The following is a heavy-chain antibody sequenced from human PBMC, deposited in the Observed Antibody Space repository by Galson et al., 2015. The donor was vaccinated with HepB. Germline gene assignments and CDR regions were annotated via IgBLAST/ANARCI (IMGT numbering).Heavy chain of an antibody. CDR1: GYIFTPYW. CDR3: ARQSKIVVPASDQHGMDV. V-gene: IGHV5-10-1*01. D-gene: IGHD3-22*01. Sequence: QSGAEVKKPGESLRISCKGSGYIFTPYWINWVRQMPGKGLEWMGRIDPSDFYTDYSPSFQGHVSISADKSVNTAFLYWSSLKASGTAIYYCARQSKIVVPASDQHGMDVWGQGTTVTVSS. CDR2: IDPSDFYT. J-gene: IGHJ6*02.